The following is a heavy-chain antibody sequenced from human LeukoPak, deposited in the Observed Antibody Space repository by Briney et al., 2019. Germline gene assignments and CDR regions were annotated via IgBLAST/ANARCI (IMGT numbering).Heavy chain of an antibody. V-gene: IGHV4-59*01. CDR3: ARDLEIAAAGPYYYYMDV. Sequence: SETLSLTCTVSGGSISSYYWSWIRQPPGKGLEWIGYIYYSGSTNYNPSLKSRVTISVDTSKNQFSLKLSSVTAADTAVYYCARDLEIAAAGPYYYYMDVWGKGTTVTVSS. CDR2: IYYSGST. CDR1: GGSISSYY. D-gene: IGHD6-13*01. J-gene: IGHJ6*03.